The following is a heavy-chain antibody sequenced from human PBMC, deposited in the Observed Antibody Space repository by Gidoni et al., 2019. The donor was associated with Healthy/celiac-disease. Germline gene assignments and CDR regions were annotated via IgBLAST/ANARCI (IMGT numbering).Heavy chain of an antibody. Sequence: EVQLVGSGGGLVKPGGSLRLSCADPGFTFRKAWMSWVRQAPGKGLEWVGRIKSKTDGGTTDYAAPVKGRFTISRDDSKNTLYLQMNSLKTEDTAVYYCTTGREDIVATMGVAWGQGTLVTVSS. CDR2: IKSKTDGGTT. V-gene: IGHV3-15*01. CDR1: GFTFRKAW. CDR3: TTGREDIVATMGVA. D-gene: IGHD5-12*01. J-gene: IGHJ4*02.